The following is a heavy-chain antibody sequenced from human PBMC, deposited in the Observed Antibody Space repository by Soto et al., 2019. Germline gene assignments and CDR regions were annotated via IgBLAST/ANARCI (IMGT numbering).Heavy chain of an antibody. V-gene: IGHV4-4*07. J-gene: IGHJ5*02. CDR3: AIERREEIHDANDTNP. CDR1: GASISGYS. D-gene: IGHD3-9*01. CDR2: IYTSGTT. Sequence: ESLSLACTVAGASISGYSWSWVRQPAGKGLEWVGPIYTSGTTDYNPSLKSPLTISINTCKNHFCLKVTSTTAAETAVYYCAIERREEIHDANDTNPWAQGPLV.